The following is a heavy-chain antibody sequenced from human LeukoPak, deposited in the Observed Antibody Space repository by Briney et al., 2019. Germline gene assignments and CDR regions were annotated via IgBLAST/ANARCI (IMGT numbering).Heavy chain of an antibody. J-gene: IGHJ4*02. D-gene: IGHD6-19*01. CDR1: GFTFSSYN. CDR2: ISSSTYI. CDR3: APLGVAVAGI. Sequence: PGGSLRLSCAASGFTFSSYNMNWVRQAPGKGLEWVSSISSSTYIYYADSVKGRFTISRDNAKNSLYLQMNSLRAEDTAVYYCAPLGVAVAGIWGQGTLVTVSS. V-gene: IGHV3-21*01.